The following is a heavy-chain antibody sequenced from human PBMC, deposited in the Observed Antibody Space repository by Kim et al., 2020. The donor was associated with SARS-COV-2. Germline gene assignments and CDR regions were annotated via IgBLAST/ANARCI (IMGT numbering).Heavy chain of an antibody. V-gene: IGHV3-15*01. CDR2: IKSKTDGGTT. D-gene: IGHD5-12*01. Sequence: GGSLRLSCAASGFTFSNAWMSWVRQAQGKGLEWVGRIKSKTDGGTTDYAAPVKGRFTISRDDSKNTLYLQMNSLKTEDTAVYYCTTSTSGYDFDYWGQGTLVTVSS. J-gene: IGHJ4*02. CDR1: GFTFSNAW. CDR3: TTSTSGYDFDY.